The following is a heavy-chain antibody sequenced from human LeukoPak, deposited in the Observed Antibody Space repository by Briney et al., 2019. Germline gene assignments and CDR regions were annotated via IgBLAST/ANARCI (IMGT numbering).Heavy chain of an antibody. CDR2: IYTSGST. CDR3: ARGYNWGSPTRNFYYLDV. J-gene: IGHJ6*03. CDR1: GFTFSSYE. D-gene: IGHD7-27*01. Sequence: PGGSLRPSCAASGFTFSSYEMNWVRQAPGKGLEWIGRIYTSGSTNYNPSLKSRVTMSVDTSKNQFSLKLRSVTAADTAVYYCARGYNWGSPTRNFYYLDVWGKGTTVTVSS. V-gene: IGHV4-59*10.